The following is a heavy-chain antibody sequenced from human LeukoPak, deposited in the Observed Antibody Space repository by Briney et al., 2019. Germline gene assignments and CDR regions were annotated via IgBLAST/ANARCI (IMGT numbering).Heavy chain of an antibody. Sequence: ASVKVSCKASGYTFTGYYMHWVRQAPGQGLEWMGWINPNSGGTNYAQKFQGRVTMTRDTSISTAYMELSRLRSDDTAVYYCARILGYCSSTSCFDIWGQGTMVTVSS. V-gene: IGHV1-2*02. CDR2: INPNSGGT. CDR3: ARILGYCSSTSCFDI. CDR1: GYTFTGYY. J-gene: IGHJ3*02. D-gene: IGHD2-2*01.